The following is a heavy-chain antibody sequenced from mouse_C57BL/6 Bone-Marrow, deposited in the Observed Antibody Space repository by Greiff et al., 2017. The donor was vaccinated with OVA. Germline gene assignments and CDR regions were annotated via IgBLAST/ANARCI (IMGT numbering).Heavy chain of an antibody. Sequence: EVKLMESGGGLVKPGGSLKLSCAASGFTFSSYAMSWVRQTPEKRLEWVATISDGGSYTYYPDNVKGRFTISRDNAKNNLYLQMSHLKSEDTAMYYCARRAGSSSFAYWGQGTLVTVSA. D-gene: IGHD1-1*01. CDR1: GFTFSSYA. V-gene: IGHV5-4*03. CDR3: ARRAGSSSFAY. CDR2: ISDGGSYT. J-gene: IGHJ3*01.